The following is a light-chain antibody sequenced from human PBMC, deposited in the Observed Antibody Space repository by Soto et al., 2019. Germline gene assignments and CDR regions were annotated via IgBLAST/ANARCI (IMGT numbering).Light chain of an antibody. V-gene: IGLV3-21*02. CDR3: QVWDVSRDRGV. CDR2: DDT. J-gene: IGLJ2*01. Sequence: SYELTQPPSVSVAPGQTARITCGGNNIGSKNVHWYQQKPGQAPVLVIYDDTDRPSGISERFSGSTSGNTATLTISRVEAGDEADYYCQVWDVSRDRGVFGGGTKLTVL. CDR1: NIGSKN.